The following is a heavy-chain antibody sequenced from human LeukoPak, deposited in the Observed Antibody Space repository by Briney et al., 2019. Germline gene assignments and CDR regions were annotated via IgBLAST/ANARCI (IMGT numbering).Heavy chain of an antibody. CDR3: ARAYCGGDCYPINWFDP. CDR1: GYSISSGYY. CDR2: IYHSGST. Sequence: SETLSLTCAVSGYSISSGYYWGWIRQPPGKGLEWIGSIYHSGSTYYNTSLKSRVTISVDTSKNQFSLKLSSVTGADTAVYYFARAYCGGDCYPINWFDPWGQGTLVTVSP. J-gene: IGHJ5*02. D-gene: IGHD2-21*01. V-gene: IGHV4-38-2*01.